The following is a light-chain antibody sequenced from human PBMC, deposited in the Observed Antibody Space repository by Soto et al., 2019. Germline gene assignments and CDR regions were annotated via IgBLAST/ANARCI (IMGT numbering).Light chain of an antibody. V-gene: IGKV3-20*01. CDR3: QQYGGPPLT. Sequence: EIVVTQSPGTLSLSPGERATLYCRASQSVTNNYVAWHQQKPGQAPRLLIYEAYTRATGISDRFSGGGSGPDFTLTISRLEPEDFAVYYCQQYGGPPLTFDGGTRVEIK. J-gene: IGKJ4*01. CDR2: EAY. CDR1: QSVTNNY.